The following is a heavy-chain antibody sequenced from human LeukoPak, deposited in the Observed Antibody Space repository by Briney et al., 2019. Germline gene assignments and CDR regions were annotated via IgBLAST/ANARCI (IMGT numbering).Heavy chain of an antibody. Sequence: SETLSLTCTVSGGSISSYYWSWIRQPPGKGLEWIGYIYYSGSTNYNPSLKSRVTISVDTSKNQFSLKLSSVTAADTAVYYCARGMGGIYDSSGYLLYYYYYGMDVWGQGTTVTVSS. V-gene: IGHV4-59*01. CDR2: IYYSGST. J-gene: IGHJ6*02. D-gene: IGHD3-22*01. CDR1: GGSISSYY. CDR3: ARGMGGIYDSSGYLLYYYYYGMDV.